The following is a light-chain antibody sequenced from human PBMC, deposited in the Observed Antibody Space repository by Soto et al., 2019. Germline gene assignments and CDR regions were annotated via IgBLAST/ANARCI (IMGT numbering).Light chain of an antibody. CDR1: QSVSRNY. Sequence: EIVLTQSPGTLSLSPGERATLSCRASQSVSRNYLAWYQHKPGQSPRLLIFGSSIRAAGIPDRFSGSGSGPDFTLTISRLEAEDFVVYYCQQYGTLPWTFGQGTKLEMK. CDR2: GSS. V-gene: IGKV3-20*01. CDR3: QQYGTLPWT. J-gene: IGKJ1*01.